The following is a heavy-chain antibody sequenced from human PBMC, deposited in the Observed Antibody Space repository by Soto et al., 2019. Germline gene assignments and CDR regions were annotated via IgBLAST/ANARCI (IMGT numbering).Heavy chain of an antibody. CDR3: GRGRSGQIVVFY. J-gene: IGHJ4*02. CDR2: IGPESGAT. CDR1: GYTFTGHY. D-gene: IGHD1-26*01. V-gene: IGHV1-2*02. Sequence: ASVKVSCKASGYTFTGHYIHWVRQAPEQGPEWMGEIGPESGATRYAEKFQGRVTMTLDTSITTVYTELKNLSPDDTAVYYCGRGRSGQIVVFYWGQGTPVTVSS.